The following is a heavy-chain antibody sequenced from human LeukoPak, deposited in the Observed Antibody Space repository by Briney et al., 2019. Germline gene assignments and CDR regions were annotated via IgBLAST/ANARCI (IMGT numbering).Heavy chain of an antibody. V-gene: IGHV4-39*01. J-gene: IGHJ5*02. Sequence: IPSETLSLTCTVSGGSISSSSYYWGWIRQPPGKGLEWIGSIYYSGSTYYNPSLKSRVTISVDTSKNQFSLKLSSVTAADTAVYYCARGGDDIVVVPALNNWFDPWGQGTLVTVSS. CDR1: GGSISSSSYY. CDR2: IYYSGST. CDR3: ARGGDDIVVVPALNNWFDP. D-gene: IGHD2-2*01.